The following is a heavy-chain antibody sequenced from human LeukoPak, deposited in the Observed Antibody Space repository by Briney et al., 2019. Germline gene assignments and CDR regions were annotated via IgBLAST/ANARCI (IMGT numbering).Heavy chain of an antibody. J-gene: IGHJ5*02. Sequence: GGTQRLSCAASGFSFSNYGMNWVRQAPGKGLEWVSGITGHGDTTYYADSVKGRFTISRDNAKNSLYLQMNSLKAEDTAVYYCAKLLDTYGDWFDAWGQGTLVTVSS. CDR2: ITGHGDTT. CDR1: GFSFSNYG. V-gene: IGHV3-23*01. CDR3: AKLLDTYGDWFDA. D-gene: IGHD5-18*01.